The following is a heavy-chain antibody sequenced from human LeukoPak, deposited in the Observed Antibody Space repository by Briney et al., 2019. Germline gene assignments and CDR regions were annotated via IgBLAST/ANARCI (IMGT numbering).Heavy chain of an antibody. Sequence: AGGSLRLSCAASGFTFSSYAMSWVRQAPGKGLEWVSAISGSGGSTYYADSVKGRFTISRDNSKNALYLQMNSLRAEDTAVYYCARDGIYSSGWHWGQGTLVTVSS. D-gene: IGHD6-19*01. CDR2: ISGSGGST. CDR1: GFTFSSYA. V-gene: IGHV3-23*01. J-gene: IGHJ1*01. CDR3: ARDGIYSSGWH.